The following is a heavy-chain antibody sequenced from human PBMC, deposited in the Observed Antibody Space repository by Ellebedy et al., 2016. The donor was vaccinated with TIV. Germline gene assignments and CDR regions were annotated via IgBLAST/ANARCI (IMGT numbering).Heavy chain of an antibody. CDR3: ATGRDWFKY. D-gene: IGHD3-9*01. J-gene: IGHJ4*02. CDR2: IKSKGDGGTT. Sequence: GESLKISCAASGFTFRNAWMNWVRQAPGEGLEWVGRIKSKGDGGTTDYAAPVKGRFTISRDDSKNTLFLEMNSLKIEDTAMFYCATGRDWFKYWGQGALVTVSS. V-gene: IGHV3-15*07. CDR1: GFTFRNAW.